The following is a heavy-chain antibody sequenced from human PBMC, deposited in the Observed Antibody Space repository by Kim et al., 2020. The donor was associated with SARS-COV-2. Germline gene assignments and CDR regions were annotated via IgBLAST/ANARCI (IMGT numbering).Heavy chain of an antibody. CDR3: ARGTGYSSTWSGYYFDY. D-gene: IGHD6-19*01. CDR1: VGSITNYY. Sequence: SQTLSLTCTVSVGSITNYYWAWIRQPPGKGLEYIGYIYYSGSTNYSPSLKSRVTISLDTSKNQFSLRLTSVIAADTAVYYCARGTGYSSTWSGYYFDYWGQGTLVTVSS. CDR2: IYYSGST. V-gene: IGHV4-59*13. J-gene: IGHJ4*02.